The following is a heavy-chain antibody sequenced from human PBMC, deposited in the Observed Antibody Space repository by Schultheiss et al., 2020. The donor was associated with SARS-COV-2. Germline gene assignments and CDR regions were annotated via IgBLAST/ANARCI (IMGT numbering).Heavy chain of an antibody. CDR3: AKDSVDYYDRTGGMDV. D-gene: IGHD3-22*01. V-gene: IGHV3-30*18. CDR1: GFTFSSYG. CDR2: ISYDGSNK. J-gene: IGHJ6*02. Sequence: GESLKISCAASGFTFSSYGMHWVRQAPGKGLEWVAVISYDGSNKYYADSVKGRFTISRDNSKNTLYLQMNSLRAEDTAVYYCAKDSVDYYDRTGGMDVWGQGTTVTVSS.